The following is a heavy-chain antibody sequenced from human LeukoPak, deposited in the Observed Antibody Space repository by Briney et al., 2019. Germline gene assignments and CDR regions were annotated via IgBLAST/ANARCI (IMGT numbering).Heavy chain of an antibody. D-gene: IGHD3-3*01. CDR2: ISAYNGNT. V-gene: IGHV1-18*01. J-gene: IGHJ4*02. Sequence: ASVKVSCKASGGTFSSYAISWVRQAPGQGLEWMGWISAYNGNTNYAQKLQGRVTMTTDTSTSTAYMELRSLRSDDTAVYYCARLWSGLNDYWGQGTLVTVSS. CDR1: GGTFSSYA. CDR3: ARLWSGLNDY.